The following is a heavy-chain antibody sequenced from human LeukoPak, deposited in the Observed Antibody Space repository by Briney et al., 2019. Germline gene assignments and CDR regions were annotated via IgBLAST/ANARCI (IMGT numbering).Heavy chain of an antibody. CDR2: ISYDGSNK. D-gene: IGHD6-19*01. J-gene: IGHJ4*02. CDR1: GFTFSSYA. V-gene: IGHV3-30*04. Sequence: GRSLRLSCAASGFTFSSYAMHWVRQAPGKGLEWVAIISYDGSNKYYADSVKGRFTISRDNSKNTLYLQMNSLRTEDTAVYYCARVSSAGTVRPFDYRGQGTLVTVSS. CDR3: ARVSSAGTVRPFDY.